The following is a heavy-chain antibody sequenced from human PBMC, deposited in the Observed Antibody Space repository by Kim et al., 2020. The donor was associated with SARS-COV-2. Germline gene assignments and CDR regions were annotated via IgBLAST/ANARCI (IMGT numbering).Heavy chain of an antibody. CDR2: ISYDGSNK. V-gene: IGHV3-30*18. Sequence: GGSLSLSCAASGFTFSSYGLHWVRQAPGKGLEWVAVISYDGSNKNYADSVKGRFTISRDNSKNTLYLQMNSLRAGDTAGYYCAKDPGFKMWWFYGMDVWGQGTTVTVSS. CDR3: AKDPGFKMWWFYGMDV. D-gene: IGHD2-21*01. CDR1: GFTFSSYG. J-gene: IGHJ6*02.